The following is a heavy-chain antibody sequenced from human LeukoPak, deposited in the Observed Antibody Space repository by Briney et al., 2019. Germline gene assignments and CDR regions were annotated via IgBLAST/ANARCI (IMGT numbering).Heavy chain of an antibody. Sequence: PGRSLRLSCAASGFTFSSYAMHWVRQAPGKGLEWVAVISYDGSNKYYADSVKGRFTISRDNSKNTLYLQMNSLRAEDTAVYYCASGGIWFGELLARQPLVRALDVWGKGTTVTVSS. J-gene: IGHJ6*04. CDR3: ASGGIWFGELLARQPLVRALDV. CDR1: GFTFSSYA. CDR2: ISYDGSNK. D-gene: IGHD3-10*01. V-gene: IGHV3-30*04.